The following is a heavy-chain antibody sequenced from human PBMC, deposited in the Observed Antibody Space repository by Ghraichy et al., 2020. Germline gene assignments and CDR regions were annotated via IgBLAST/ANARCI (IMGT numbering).Heavy chain of an antibody. J-gene: IGHJ4*02. Sequence: GSLRLSCAASGFTFSSYAMSWVRQAPGKGLKWVSAISGSGGSTYYADSVKGRFTISRDNSKNTLYLQMNSLRAEDTAVYYCAKDDGRLRYTTSYYFDYWGQGTLVTVSS. CDR3: AKDDGRLRYTTSYYFDY. CDR2: ISGSGGST. D-gene: IGHD5-12*01. V-gene: IGHV3-23*01. CDR1: GFTFSSYA.